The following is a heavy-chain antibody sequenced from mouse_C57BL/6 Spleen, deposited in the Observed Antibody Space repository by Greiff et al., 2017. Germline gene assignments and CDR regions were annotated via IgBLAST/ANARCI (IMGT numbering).Heavy chain of an antibody. Sequence: EVMLVESEGGLVQPGSSMKLSCTASGYTFSDYYMAWVRQVPEKGLEWVANINHDGGSTYYLESLKSRFTMSRDNSNNTLYLQMSSLKSEDTATYYCARDDCDGMCAMDYWGQGTSVTVSS. J-gene: IGHJ4*01. D-gene: IGHD2-4*01. CDR2: INHDGGST. CDR1: GYTFSDYY. CDR3: ARDDCDGMCAMDY. V-gene: IGHV5-16*01.